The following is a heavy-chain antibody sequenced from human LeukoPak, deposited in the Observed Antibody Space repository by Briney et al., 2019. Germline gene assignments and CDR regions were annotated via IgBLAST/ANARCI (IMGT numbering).Heavy chain of an antibody. CDR2: IYYSGST. Sequence: PSETLSLTCTVSGGSISSSSYYWGWIRQPPGKGLEWIGSIYYSGSTYYNPSLKSRVTISVDTSKNQFSLKLSSVTAADTAVYYCASQPGGVTNFFDYWGQGTLVTVSS. V-gene: IGHV4-39*01. CDR3: ASQPGGVTNFFDY. CDR1: GGSISSSSYY. J-gene: IGHJ4*02. D-gene: IGHD2-21*02.